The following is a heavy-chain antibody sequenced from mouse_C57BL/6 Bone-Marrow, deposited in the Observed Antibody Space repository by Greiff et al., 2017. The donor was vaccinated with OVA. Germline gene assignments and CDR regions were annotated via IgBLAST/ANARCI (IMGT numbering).Heavy chain of an antibody. CDR1: GYSITSGYY. V-gene: IGHV3-6*01. D-gene: IGHD1-1*01. Sequence: EVKLMESGPGLVKPSQSLSLTCSVTGYSITSGYYWNWIRQFPGNKLEWMGYISYDGSNNYNPSLKNRISITRDTSKNQFFLKLNSVTTEDTATYYCARDGPTTVVATGYFDVWGTGTTVTVSS. CDR3: ARDGPTTVVATGYFDV. J-gene: IGHJ1*03. CDR2: ISYDGSN.